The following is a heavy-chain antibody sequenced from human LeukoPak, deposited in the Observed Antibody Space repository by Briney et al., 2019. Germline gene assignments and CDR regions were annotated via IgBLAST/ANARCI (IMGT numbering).Heavy chain of an antibody. CDR2: INSDGSIT. CDR1: GFTFSTYW. D-gene: IGHD2-2*01. V-gene: IGHV3-74*01. CDR3: ATLTAYCSSISCHDY. Sequence: GGYLRLSCAASGFTFSTYWMHWVRQAPGEGLVWASRINSDGSITNYADSVKGRFTISRDNSKNTLYLQMNSLRAEDTAVYYCATLTAYCSSISCHDYWGQGTLVTVSS. J-gene: IGHJ4*02.